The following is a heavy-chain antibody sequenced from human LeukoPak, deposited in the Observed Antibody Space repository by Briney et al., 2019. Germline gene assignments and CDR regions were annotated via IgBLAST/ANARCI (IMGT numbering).Heavy chain of an antibody. CDR2: IYTGGST. J-gene: IGHJ4*02. Sequence: GGSLRLSCEGSAFIFSGHWMNWVRQTPGKGLEWVSVIYTGGSTYYADSVKGRFTISRDNSKNTLLLQMNSLRAEDTAVYYCARDFGYCSTTSCYDQWGQGTLVTVSS. V-gene: IGHV3-53*01. D-gene: IGHD2-2*03. CDR1: AFIFSGHW. CDR3: ARDFGYCSTTSCYDQ.